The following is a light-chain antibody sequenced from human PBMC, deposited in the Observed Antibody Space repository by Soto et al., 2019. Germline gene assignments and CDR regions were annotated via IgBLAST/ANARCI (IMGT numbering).Light chain of an antibody. CDR3: QQYSSTPIT. V-gene: IGKV3-20*01. J-gene: IGKJ5*01. Sequence: EIVLTQSPDTLALSPGERATLSCRASQSVISNYLAWCQQRPGQAPRLLIYGASRRAAGIPDRFSGSGSGTDFTLTITRLEPEDFAVYYCQQYSSTPITFGQGTRLEIK. CDR1: QSVISNY. CDR2: GAS.